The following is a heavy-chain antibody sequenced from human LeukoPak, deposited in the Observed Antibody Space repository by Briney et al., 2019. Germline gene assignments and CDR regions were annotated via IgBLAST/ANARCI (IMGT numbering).Heavy chain of an antibody. V-gene: IGHV5-51*01. CDR3: AIDTNKSYASGSFDY. CDR2: IYPGDSDN. Sequence: GESLKISCKGSGYSFTSYWIGWVLQMPGKGLEWMGIIYPGDSDNRYSPSFQGQVTISAAKSISTAYLQWNSLKASDTAMYYCAIDTNKSYASGSFDYWGQGTLVTVSS. D-gene: IGHD3-10*01. J-gene: IGHJ4*02. CDR1: GYSFTSYW.